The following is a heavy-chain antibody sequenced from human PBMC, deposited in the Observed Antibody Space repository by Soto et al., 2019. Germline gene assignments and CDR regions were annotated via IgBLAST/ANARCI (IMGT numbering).Heavy chain of an antibody. D-gene: IGHD3-9*01. CDR1: GCSLSSYY. V-gene: IGHV4-59*12. CDR2: INYIGST. Sequence: GPLSLTCTVSGCSLSSYYWCWIRQPPGKGQEWTGDINYIGSTHYNLSLKRRITISVDTSKNQSSLKLSSVTAADTAVYFCARRAYYDILTGYTNNWFDPWGQGTLDPVSS. J-gene: IGHJ5*02. CDR3: ARRAYYDILTGYTNNWFDP.